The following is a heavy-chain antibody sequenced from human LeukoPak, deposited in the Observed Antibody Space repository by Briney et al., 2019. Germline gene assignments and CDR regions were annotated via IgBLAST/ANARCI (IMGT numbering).Heavy chain of an antibody. J-gene: IGHJ4*01. D-gene: IGHD5-12*01. V-gene: IGHV4-61*01. CDR2: KEYSGVS. CDR1: GGSISSSSYY. Sequence: PSETLSLTCTVSGGSISSSSYYWSWIRQPPGKGLEWLGYKEYSGVSNYSPSLKSRVTMSVDTSKNHFSLNLRSVTPADSAVYYCARGYAAAGLFDHWGHGTLVTVSS. CDR3: ARGYAAAGLFDH.